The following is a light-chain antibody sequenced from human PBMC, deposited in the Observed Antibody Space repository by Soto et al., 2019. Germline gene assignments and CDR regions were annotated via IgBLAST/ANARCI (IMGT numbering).Light chain of an antibody. CDR3: QQYNNWMT. Sequence: EIVMTQSPATLSVSPGQRATLSFRARQSVSRTFAWYQLKHGQAPRLHIYGASTRATGTPPRFSGSGSGTELTLTISSLQSEDFAVYYCQQYNNWMTFGQGTPLEI. J-gene: IGKJ5*01. CDR2: GAS. CDR1: QSVSRT. V-gene: IGKV3-15*01.